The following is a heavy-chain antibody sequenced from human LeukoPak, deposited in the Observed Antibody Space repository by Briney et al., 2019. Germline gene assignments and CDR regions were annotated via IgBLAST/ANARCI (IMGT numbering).Heavy chain of an antibody. CDR2: ISTSSSYL. Sequence: GGSLRLSCAASGFTLSSYGMHWVRQAPGKGLEWVSSISTSSSYLYYADSVKGRFTISRHNAKNSLYLQMDSLRAEDTAVYYCASETKRGYSYGSPTDAFDIWGQGTMVTVSS. CDR1: GFTLSSYG. CDR3: ASETKRGYSYGSPTDAFDI. J-gene: IGHJ3*02. D-gene: IGHD5-18*01. V-gene: IGHV3-21*01.